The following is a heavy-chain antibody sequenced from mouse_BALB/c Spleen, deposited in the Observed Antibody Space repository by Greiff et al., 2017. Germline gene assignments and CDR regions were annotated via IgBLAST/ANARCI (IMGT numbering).Heavy chain of an antibody. CDR3: QYYYGRDAMDY. D-gene: IGHD1-1*01. CDR2: IYPYNGGT. CDR1: GYTFTDYN. J-gene: IGHJ4*01. V-gene: IGHV1S29*02. Sequence: VQLKQSGPELVKPGASVKISCKASGYTFTDYNMHWVKQSHGKSLEWIGYIYPYNGGTGYNQKFKSKATLTVDNSSSTAYMELRSLTSEDSAVYYCQYYYGRDAMDYWGQGTSVTVSS.